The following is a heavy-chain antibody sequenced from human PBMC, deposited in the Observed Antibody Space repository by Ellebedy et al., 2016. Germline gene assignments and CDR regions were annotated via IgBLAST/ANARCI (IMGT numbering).Heavy chain of an antibody. Sequence: GESLKISCAASGFTVSTNYMKWVRQAPGKGLEWVSAIFSDGNTYYADSVKGRFTISRDNSKNTLYLQMNSLRAEDTAVYYCAKGVGSGWFDPWGPGTLVTVSS. CDR1: GFTVSTNY. CDR3: AKGVGSGWFDP. CDR2: IFSDGNT. J-gene: IGHJ5*02. D-gene: IGHD2-15*01. V-gene: IGHV3-53*01.